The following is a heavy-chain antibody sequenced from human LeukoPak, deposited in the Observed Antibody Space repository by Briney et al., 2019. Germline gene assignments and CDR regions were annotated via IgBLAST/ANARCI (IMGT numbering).Heavy chain of an antibody. J-gene: IGHJ6*02. D-gene: IGHD2-2*01. Sequence: ASVKVSCKASGYTFTSYGISWVRQAPGQGLEWMGWISAYNGNTNYAQKLQGRVTMTTDTSTNTAYMELRSLRSDDTAVYYCARGPRSYCSSTSCYVVGYYYYGMDVWGQGTTVTVSS. CDR1: GYTFTSYG. CDR2: ISAYNGNT. CDR3: ARGPRSYCSSTSCYVVGYYYYGMDV. V-gene: IGHV1-18*01.